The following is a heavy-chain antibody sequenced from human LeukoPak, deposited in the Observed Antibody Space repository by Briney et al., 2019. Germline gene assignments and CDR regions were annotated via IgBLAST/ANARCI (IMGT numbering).Heavy chain of an antibody. CDR3: ARDSPNGFDY. CDR1: GGSISSHY. V-gene: IGHV4-4*08. D-gene: IGHD1-1*01. J-gene: IGHJ4*02. CDR2: IYTSGST. Sequence: SETLSLTCTVSGGSISSHYWSWIRQPPGKGLEWIGRIYTSGSTNYNPSLKSRVTISVDTSKNQFSLKLSSVTAADTAVYYCARDSPNGFDYWGQGTLVTVSS.